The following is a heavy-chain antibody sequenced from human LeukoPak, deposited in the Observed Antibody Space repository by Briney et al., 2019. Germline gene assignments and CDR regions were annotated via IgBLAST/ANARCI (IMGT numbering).Heavy chain of an antibody. V-gene: IGHV3-7*01. CDR3: ARDEVHGDYYY. Sequence: PGGSLRLSCAASGFTFSIYSMTWVRQAPGKGLEWVANIKQDGSEKYYVDSVKGRFTISRDNAKNSLYLQMNSLRAEDTAVYYCARDEVHGDYYYWGQGTLVSVSS. D-gene: IGHD4-17*01. CDR1: GFTFSIYS. CDR2: IKQDGSEK. J-gene: IGHJ4*02.